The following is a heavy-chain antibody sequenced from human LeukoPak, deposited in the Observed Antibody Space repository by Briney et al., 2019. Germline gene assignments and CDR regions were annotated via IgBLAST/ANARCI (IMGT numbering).Heavy chain of an antibody. D-gene: IGHD3-22*01. CDR1: GYSFTSYW. CDR3: ARRTYYYDSSGSNFDY. V-gene: IGHV5-51*01. J-gene: IGHJ4*02. CDR2: IYPGDSDT. Sequence: GESLKISCKGSGYSFTSYWIGWVRQMPGKGLEWMGIIYPGDSDTRYSPSFQGQVTISADKSISTAYQQWSSLKASDTAMYYCARRTYYYDSSGSNFDYWGQGTLVTVSS.